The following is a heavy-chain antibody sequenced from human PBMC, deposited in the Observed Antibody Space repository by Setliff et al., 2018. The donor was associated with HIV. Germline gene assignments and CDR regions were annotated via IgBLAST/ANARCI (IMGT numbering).Heavy chain of an antibody. J-gene: IGHJ4*02. V-gene: IGHV4-34*01. Sequence: SETLSLTCAVYGGSFSGYYWSWIRQPPGKGLEWIGEINHRGSTNYNPSLKSRVTTSVDTSKNQFSLKLSSVTAADTAVYYCARGEYYFDYWGQGTLVTV. CDR2: INHRGST. CDR3: ARGEYYFDY. CDR1: GGSFSGYY.